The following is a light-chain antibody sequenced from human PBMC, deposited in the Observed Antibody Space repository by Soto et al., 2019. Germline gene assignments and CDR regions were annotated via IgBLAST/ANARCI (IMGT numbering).Light chain of an antibody. Sequence: DIVMTQSPDSLAVSLGERATINCKSSQSVLSSSNNKNYLTWYQQKPGQRPKMLIYWASTRESGVPDRFSGSGSGTDFTLTISNLQAEDVAVYYCQQYYSAPLTFGGGTKVELK. V-gene: IGKV4-1*01. J-gene: IGKJ4*01. CDR2: WAS. CDR1: QSVLSSSNNKNY. CDR3: QQYYSAPLT.